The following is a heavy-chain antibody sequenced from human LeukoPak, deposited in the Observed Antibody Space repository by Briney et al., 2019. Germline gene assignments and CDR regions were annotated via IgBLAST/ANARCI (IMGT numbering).Heavy chain of an antibody. CDR1: GGSISSYY. D-gene: IGHD2-15*01. Sequence: SETLSLTCTVSGGSISSYYWSWIRQPPGKGLEWIGYIYYSGSTNYSPSLKSRVTISVDTSKNQFSLKLSSVTAADTAVYYCARDHCSGGSCYPDYWGQGTLVTVSS. CDR2: IYYSGST. V-gene: IGHV4-59*01. CDR3: ARDHCSGGSCYPDY. J-gene: IGHJ4*02.